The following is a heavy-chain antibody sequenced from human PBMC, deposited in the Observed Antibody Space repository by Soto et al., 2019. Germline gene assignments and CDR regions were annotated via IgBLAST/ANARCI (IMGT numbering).Heavy chain of an antibody. J-gene: IGHJ4*02. CDR2: IDWDDDK. V-gene: IGHV2-70*11. Sequence: SGPTPVNPTQTLTLTCTFSGFSLSTSGMCVSWIRQPPGKALEWLARIDWDDDKYYSTSLKTRLTISKDTSKNQVVLTMTNMGFVDIAVYCCARIRAGGDCYDDDWGQGTMVTVSS. CDR1: GFSLSTSGMC. D-gene: IGHD2-21*01. CDR3: ARIRAGGDCYDDD.